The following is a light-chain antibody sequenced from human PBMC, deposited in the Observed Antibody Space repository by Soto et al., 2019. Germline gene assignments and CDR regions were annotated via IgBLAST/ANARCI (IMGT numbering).Light chain of an antibody. V-gene: IGKV3-15*01. CDR1: QSVSSN. CDR3: QQYDKWPPIT. J-gene: IGKJ5*01. CDR2: GAS. Sequence: EIVMTQSPATLAVSPGERATLSSSASQSVSSNLAWYQQKPGQAPRLLIYGASTRATGIPARFSGSGSGTEFTLTISSLQSEDVAVYYCQQYDKWPPITFGQGTRLEIK.